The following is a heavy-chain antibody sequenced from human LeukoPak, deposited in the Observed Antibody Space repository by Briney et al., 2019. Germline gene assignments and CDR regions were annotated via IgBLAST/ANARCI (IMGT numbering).Heavy chain of an antibody. CDR2: INHGGGT. D-gene: IGHD4-17*01. CDR3: ARGEDGTGDYRPTYFDS. Sequence: SETLSLTCTVYGGSFSDYFWNWIRQTPGKGLEWIGEINHGGGTNYNPSLKSRATISVDTSKKQFSLNLTSVTAADTAVYYCARGEDGTGDYRPTYFDSWGQGTLVTVSS. J-gene: IGHJ4*02. CDR1: GGSFSDYF. V-gene: IGHV4-34*01.